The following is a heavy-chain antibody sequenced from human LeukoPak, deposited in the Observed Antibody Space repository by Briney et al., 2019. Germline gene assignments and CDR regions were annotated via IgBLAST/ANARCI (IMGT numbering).Heavy chain of an antibody. D-gene: IGHD4-23*01. V-gene: IGHV3-30*18. CDR3: VKDPGLAIRGFYFDS. Sequence: GGSLRLSCAASGFGVSSNYMSWVRQAPGKELEWMASLSYDGSYKYYADSVKGRFTISRDNSKNTLYLHMNSLRAEDTAVYYCVKDPGLAIRGFYFDSWGQETLVTVSS. CDR2: LSYDGSYK. CDR1: GFGVSSNY. J-gene: IGHJ4*02.